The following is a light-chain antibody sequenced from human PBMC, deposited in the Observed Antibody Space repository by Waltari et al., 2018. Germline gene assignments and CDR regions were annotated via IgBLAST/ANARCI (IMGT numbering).Light chain of an antibody. J-gene: IGLJ2*01. V-gene: IGLV2-23*02. CDR1: SSHIGTYTP. CDR2: DFN. Sequence: HSALTQPASVSGSPGQSIPISFSGSSSHIGTYTPVSWDQQHPDRTPRLIIYDFNMRPAGISDRFSGSKSGATASLTISGLQTEDEADYYCSSYTGSSTVIFGGGTRLTVL. CDR3: SSYTGSSTVI.